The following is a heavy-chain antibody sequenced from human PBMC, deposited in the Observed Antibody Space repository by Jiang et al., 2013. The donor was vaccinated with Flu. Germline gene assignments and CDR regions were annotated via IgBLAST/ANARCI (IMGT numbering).Heavy chain of an antibody. D-gene: IGHD5-12*01. CDR1: GYTFTSYA. CDR2: INAGNGNT. V-gene: IGHV1-3*01. CDR3: AKDGGPPVSGRDGWFDP. Sequence: SGAEVKKPGASVKVSCKASGYTFTSYAMHWVRQAPGQRLEWMGRINAGNGNTKYSQKFQGRVTITRDTSASTAYMELSSLRSEDTAVYYCAKDGGPPVSGRDGWFDPWGQGTLVTV. J-gene: IGHJ5*02.